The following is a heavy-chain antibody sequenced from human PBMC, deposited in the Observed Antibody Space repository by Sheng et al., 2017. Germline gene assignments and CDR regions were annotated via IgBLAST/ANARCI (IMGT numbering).Heavy chain of an antibody. J-gene: IGHJ5*02. CDR3: ARGLWFGTSQFDP. D-gene: IGHD3-10*01. CDR1: GYSISSGYY. CDR2: IYHSGST. V-gene: IGHV4-38-2*01. Sequence: QVQLQESGPGLVKPSETLSLTCAVSGYSISSGYYWGWIRQPPGKGLEWIGSIYHSGSTYYNPSLKSRVTISVDTSKNQFSLKLSSVTAADTAVYYCARGLWFGTSQFDPWGQGTLVTVSS.